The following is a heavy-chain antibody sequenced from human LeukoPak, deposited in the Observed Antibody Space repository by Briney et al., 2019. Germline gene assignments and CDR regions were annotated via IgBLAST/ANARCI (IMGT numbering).Heavy chain of an antibody. CDR3: ARLGRDDDGDPHDY. CDR1: GGSISGYF. V-gene: IGHV4-59*08. CDR2: IYYSGGT. Sequence: SETLSLTRTVSGGSISGYFWSWIRQPPGGPLNNIGYIYYSGGTDYNPSLKSRLSISVDTSKNQFSLKLSSVTAADTAVYYCARLGRDDDGDPHDYWGQGTLVTVSS. J-gene: IGHJ4*02. D-gene: IGHD5-24*01.